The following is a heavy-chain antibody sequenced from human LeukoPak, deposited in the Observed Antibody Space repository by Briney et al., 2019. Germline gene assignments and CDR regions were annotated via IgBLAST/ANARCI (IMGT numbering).Heavy chain of an antibody. J-gene: IGHJ6*03. V-gene: IGHV1-18*04. CDR1: ANTFSTYY. Sequence: ASVKVSCKASANTFSTYYMHWVRQAPGQGLEWMGCISAYNGKTNYAQKLQGRVTMTTDTSTSTAYMELRSLRSDDTAVYYCARDSVVVAATGTYYYYMDVWGKGTTVTVSS. CDR3: ARDSVVVAATGTYYYYMDV. D-gene: IGHD2-15*01. CDR2: ISAYNGKT.